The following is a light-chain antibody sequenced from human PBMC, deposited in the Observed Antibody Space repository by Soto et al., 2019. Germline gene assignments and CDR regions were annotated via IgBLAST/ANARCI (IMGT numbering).Light chain of an antibody. V-gene: IGKV3-15*01. J-gene: IGKJ1*01. CDR3: QQYYDWPRT. CDR2: AAD. CDR1: QSVGSN. Sequence: EIVMTQSPATLSVSPGERATLSCRASQSVGSNLAWYQRTPGQSPRLLISAADARATGVAARFSGSGSGTEFALTISSLQSEDFAVYYCQQYYDWPRTFGQGTKVEIK.